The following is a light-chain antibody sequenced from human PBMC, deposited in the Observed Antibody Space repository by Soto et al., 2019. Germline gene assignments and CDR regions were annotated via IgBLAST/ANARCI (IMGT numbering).Light chain of an antibody. V-gene: IGLV4-60*02. CDR3: DSWDSNPWV. J-gene: IGLJ3*02. CDR1: SGHSRYI. CDR2: VEGSGSF. Sequence: QAVVTQSSSASASLGSSVKLTCTLSSGHSRYIIAWHQQQPGKAPRYLMKVEGSGSFNKGSGVPDRFSGSSSGADRYLTIPNLHFEDEPYYSCDSWDSNPWVFGGGTQLTVL.